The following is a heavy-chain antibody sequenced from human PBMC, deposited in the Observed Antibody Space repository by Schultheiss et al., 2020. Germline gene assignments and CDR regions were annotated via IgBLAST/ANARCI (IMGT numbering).Heavy chain of an antibody. V-gene: IGHV3-33*08. CDR2: IWYVGGDT. J-gene: IGHJ4*02. Sequence: GGSLRLSCAASGFTFSSYGMHWVRQAPGKGLEWVALIWYVGGDTFIADSVKGRFTVSRDDSKSTLYLQMNSLRAEDTAIYYCAREGNDDTRQIDHWGQGTLVTVSS. D-gene: IGHD3-22*01. CDR1: GFTFSSYG. CDR3: AREGNDDTRQIDH.